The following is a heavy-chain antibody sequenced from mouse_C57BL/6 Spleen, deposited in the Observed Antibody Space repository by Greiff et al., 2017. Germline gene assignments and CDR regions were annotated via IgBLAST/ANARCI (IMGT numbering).Heavy chain of an antibody. CDR2: IWSGGST. V-gene: IGHV2-2*01. D-gene: IGHD1-1*01. CDR3: ARNSHYYGSSYGAMDY. CDR1: GFSLTSYG. J-gene: IGHJ4*01. Sequence: VKLMESGPGLVQPSQRLSITCTVSGFSLTSYGVHWVRQSPGKGLEWLGVIWSGGSTDYNEAFISRLSISKDKSKSQVFFKMHSLQADDTDRYYRARNSHYYGSSYGAMDYWGQGTSVTVSS.